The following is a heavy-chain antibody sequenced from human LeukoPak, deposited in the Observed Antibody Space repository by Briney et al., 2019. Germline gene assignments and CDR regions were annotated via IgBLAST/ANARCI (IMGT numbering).Heavy chain of an antibody. CDR1: GFTFSSYG. D-gene: IGHD3-22*01. CDR3: AKDRRYYYDSSGSMGPDAFDI. CDR2: IRYDGSNK. V-gene: IGHV3-30*02. Sequence: GGSLRLSCAASGFTFSSYGMHWVRQAPGKGLEWVAFIRYDGSNKYYADSVKGRFTISRDNSKNTLYLQMNSLRAEDTAVYYCAKDRRYYYDSSGSMGPDAFDIWGQGTMVTVSS. J-gene: IGHJ3*02.